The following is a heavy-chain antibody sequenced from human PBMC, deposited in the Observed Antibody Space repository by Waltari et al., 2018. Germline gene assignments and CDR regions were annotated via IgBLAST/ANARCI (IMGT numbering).Heavy chain of an antibody. CDR3: ARGIWQQLAHFDS. CDR1: GTSVTTTNYF. D-gene: IGHD6-13*01. CDR2: IYFTGMT. Sequence: QLHLQLSGPGLVKPSETLSLTCAVSGTSVTTTNYFWGWIRQPPGKGLDGIGRIYFTGMTDYTPSPKSRVTISIDTSTTQFSLNLRSVTAADTAVYYCARGIWQQLAHFDSWGQGTLVTVSS. J-gene: IGHJ4*02. V-gene: IGHV4-39*01.